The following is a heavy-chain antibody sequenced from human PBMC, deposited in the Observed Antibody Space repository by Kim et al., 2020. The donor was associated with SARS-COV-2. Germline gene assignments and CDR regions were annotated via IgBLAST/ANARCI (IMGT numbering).Heavy chain of an antibody. CDR2: INPSDGST. Sequence: ASVKVSCKASGYTFINYFIHWVRQAPGQGLEWMGIINPSDGSTTYAQKLQGRVIMTRDMSTSTVYMELSSLRSEDTAFYYCARVRDRSGYLHGQNWFDPWGQGTLVTVSS. CDR3: ARVRDRSGYLHGQNWFDP. J-gene: IGHJ5*02. CDR1: GYTFINYF. V-gene: IGHV1-46*04. D-gene: IGHD3-22*01.